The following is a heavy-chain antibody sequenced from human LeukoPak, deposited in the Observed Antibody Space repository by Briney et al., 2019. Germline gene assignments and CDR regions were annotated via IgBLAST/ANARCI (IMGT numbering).Heavy chain of an antibody. Sequence: SVKVSCKASGGTFSSYAISWVRQAPGQGLEWMGGIIPMFRTPKYAQKFQGRVTITTDEFTSTEYMELSSLGPEDTAVYYCASGDYCSNTSCYNGAFDIWGQGTMVTVSS. CDR3: ASGDYCSNTSCYNGAFDI. CDR2: IIPMFRTP. D-gene: IGHD2-2*01. J-gene: IGHJ3*02. CDR1: GGTFSSYA. V-gene: IGHV1-69*05.